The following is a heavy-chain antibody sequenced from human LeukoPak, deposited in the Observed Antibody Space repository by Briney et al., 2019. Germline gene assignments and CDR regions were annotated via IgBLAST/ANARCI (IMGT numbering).Heavy chain of an antibody. CDR1: GYSISSGYY. CDR3: ARTKWELLFDY. J-gene: IGHJ4*02. Sequence: PSETLSLTCTVSGYSISSGYYWGWIRQPPGKGLEWIGTIYHSGSTYYNPSLKSRVTISVDTSKNQFSLKLSSVTAADTAVYYCARTKWELLFDYWGQGTLVTVSS. CDR2: IYHSGST. V-gene: IGHV4-38-2*02. D-gene: IGHD1-26*01.